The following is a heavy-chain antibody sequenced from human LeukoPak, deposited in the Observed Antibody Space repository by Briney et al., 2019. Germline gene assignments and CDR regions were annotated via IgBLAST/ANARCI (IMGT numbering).Heavy chain of an antibody. J-gene: IGHJ4*02. V-gene: IGHV1-18*01. CDR1: GYTFTSYG. D-gene: IGHD3-10*01. CDR2: ISAYNGNT. CDR3: ARRPRGYYGSGSHDY. Sequence: VASVKVSCKASGYTFTSYGISWVRQAPGQGLEWMGWISAYNGNTNYAQKLQGRVTMTTDTSTSTAYMELRSLRSDDTAVYYCARRPRGYYGSGSHDYWGQGTLVTVSS.